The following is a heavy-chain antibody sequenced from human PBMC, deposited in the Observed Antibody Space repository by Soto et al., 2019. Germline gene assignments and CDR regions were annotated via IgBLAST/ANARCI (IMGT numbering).Heavy chain of an antibody. CDR3: ARDPHRSSWYYYYGMDV. V-gene: IGHV3-74*01. J-gene: IGHJ6*02. Sequence: GGSLRLSCAASGFTFSSYWMHWVRQAPGKGLVWVSRINSDGSSTSYADSVKGRFTISRDNAKNTLYLQMNSLRAEDTAVYYCARDPHRSSWYYYYGMDVWGQGTTVTVSS. CDR1: GFTFSSYW. D-gene: IGHD6-13*01. CDR2: INSDGSST.